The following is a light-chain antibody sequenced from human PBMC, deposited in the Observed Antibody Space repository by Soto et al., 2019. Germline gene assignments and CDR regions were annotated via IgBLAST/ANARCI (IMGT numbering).Light chain of an antibody. Sequence: EIVLTQSPGTLSLSPGERATLSCRASQSVSTYLAWYQQKPGQAPRLLISDASNRAAGIPAWCGGRGGATEVTLSISSRVPDDVAVYYCQQRSNWPRGTFGQGTRLEIK. V-gene: IGKV3-11*01. CDR3: QQRSNWPRGT. CDR1: QSVSTY. CDR2: DAS. J-gene: IGKJ5*01.